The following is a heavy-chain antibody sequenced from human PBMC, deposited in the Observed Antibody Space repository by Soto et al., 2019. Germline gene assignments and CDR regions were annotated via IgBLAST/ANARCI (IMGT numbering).Heavy chain of an antibody. Sequence: GSLRLSCAVSVFTFSDFLIDWVRQACGKGLEWVGRIRSKGDSYATAYAESVKGRSTISRDDSKNTAYLQMNSLKTDDTAVYYCAHIRACGQGTLVTVSS. D-gene: IGHD2-21*01. CDR3: AHIRA. CDR2: IRSKGDSYAT. V-gene: IGHV3-73*01. J-gene: IGHJ5*02. CDR1: VFTFSDFL.